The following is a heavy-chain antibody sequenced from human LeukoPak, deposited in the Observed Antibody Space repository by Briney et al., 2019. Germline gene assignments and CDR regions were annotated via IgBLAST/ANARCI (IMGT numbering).Heavy chain of an antibody. V-gene: IGHV1-18*01. J-gene: IGHJ4*02. CDR1: GGTFSSYA. CDR3: AGDRGLPRDY. CDR2: ISAYNGNT. Sequence: ASVKVSCKASGGTFSSYAISWVRQAPGQGLEWMGWISAYNGNTNYAQKLQGRVTMTTDTSTSTAYMELRSLRSDDTAVYYCAGDRGLPRDYWGQGTLVTVSS. D-gene: IGHD2-15*01.